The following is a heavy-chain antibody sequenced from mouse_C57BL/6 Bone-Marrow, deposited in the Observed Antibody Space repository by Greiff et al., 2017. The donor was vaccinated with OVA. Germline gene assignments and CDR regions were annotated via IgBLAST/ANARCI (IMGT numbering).Heavy chain of an antibody. J-gene: IGHJ3*01. CDR1: GFTFSDAW. Sequence: DVHLVESGGGLVQPGGSMQLSCAASGFTFSDAWMDWVRQSPAKGLEWVAEIRNKANNHATYYAESVKGRFTISRDDSKSSVYLQMNSLRAEDTGIYYCTMRINTVLEGAWFAYWGQGTLVTVSA. V-gene: IGHV6-6*01. CDR2: IRNKANNHAT. D-gene: IGHD1-1*01. CDR3: TMRINTVLEGAWFAY.